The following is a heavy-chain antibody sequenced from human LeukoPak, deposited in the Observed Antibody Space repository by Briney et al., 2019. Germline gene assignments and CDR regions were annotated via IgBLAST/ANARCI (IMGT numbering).Heavy chain of an antibody. CDR2: INHSGST. J-gene: IGHJ6*03. CDR1: GASFSGYY. CDR3: ARENRGKKGAYYYFYMDV. V-gene: IGHV4-34*01. D-gene: IGHD1/OR15-1a*01. Sequence: AAETLSLTCAVYGASFSGYYWSWIRQPPGKGLEWIGEINHSGSTNYNPSLESRVTVSVDTSKNQFSLRLNSVTAADTAVYYCARENRGKKGAYYYFYMDVWGKGTTVTMSS.